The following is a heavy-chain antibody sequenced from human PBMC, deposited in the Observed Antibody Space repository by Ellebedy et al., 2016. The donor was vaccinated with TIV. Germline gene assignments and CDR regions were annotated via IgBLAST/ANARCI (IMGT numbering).Heavy chain of an antibody. D-gene: IGHD1-26*01. CDR1: GFTFTSYA. CDR3: AKATSGSYYYFDY. V-gene: IGHV3-23*01. J-gene: IGHJ4*02. CDR2: VSGSGSNT. Sequence: GESLKISCAASGFTFTSYAMGWVRQALGKGLAWVSTVSGSGSNTYYADSVKGRFTISRDNSKNTLYLQMNSLRAEDTAVYYCAKATSGSYYYFDYWGQGTLVTVSS.